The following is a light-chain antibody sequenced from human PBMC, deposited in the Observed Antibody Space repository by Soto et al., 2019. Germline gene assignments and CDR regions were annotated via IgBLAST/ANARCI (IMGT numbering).Light chain of an antibody. CDR3: VSCTSSTTYV. V-gene: IGLV2-14*01. J-gene: IGLJ1*01. CDR1: SSDLAIYNY. CDR2: QVT. Sequence: QSVLTQPASVSGSPGQSITISCTGTSSDLAIYNYVSWYQQQPGKAPKLMIYQVTNRPSGVSNRFSGSRSGNTASLTISRLQTEDEADYYCVSCTSSTTYVFGTGTKVTVL.